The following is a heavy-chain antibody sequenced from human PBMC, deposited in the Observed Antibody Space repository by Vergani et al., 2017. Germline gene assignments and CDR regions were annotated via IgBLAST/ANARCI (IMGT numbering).Heavy chain of an antibody. CDR1: GASVNSYY. D-gene: IGHD3-10*01. V-gene: IGHV4-59*02. Sequence: QVKLQESGLGLVKPSETLSLTCTVSGASVNSYYWSWIRQPPGKGLEWMGYGSFRGDTIYDPSLKGRMTISLNTSSNQFSLYLTSVTAADTAVYFCARSRIYYGAGSPDYWGQGTLVTVSS. J-gene: IGHJ4*02. CDR2: GSFRGDT. CDR3: ARSRIYYGAGSPDY.